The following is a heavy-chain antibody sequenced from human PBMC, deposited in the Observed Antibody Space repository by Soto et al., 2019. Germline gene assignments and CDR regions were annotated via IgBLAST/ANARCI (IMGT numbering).Heavy chain of an antibody. CDR2: ISRTSNTI. J-gene: IGHJ4*02. CDR1: AFTFSSER. D-gene: IGHD3-3*01. V-gene: IGHV3-48*02. CDR3: ARGTYYPGEKGYYYFDP. Sequence: PXGALRLSCAPSAFTFSSERMIWLLQAPGRGLEWISFISRTSNTIYYVGSVKGRFTTSRDNGKNLLYLQMNDLRDEATAVYYCARGTYYPGEKGYYYFDPWGKGNQCTVS.